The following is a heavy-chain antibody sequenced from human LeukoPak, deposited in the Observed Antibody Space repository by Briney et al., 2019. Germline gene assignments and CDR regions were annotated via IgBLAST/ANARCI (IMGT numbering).Heavy chain of an antibody. Sequence: ASVKVSCKASGYTFTSYGISWVRQAPGQGLEWMGWISAYNGNTNYAQKLQGRLTVTTDTSTSTAFLELRSLRSDDTAVYYCARDYKFSNGWNYFDYWGQGTLVTVSS. CDR2: ISAYNGNT. D-gene: IGHD6-19*01. J-gene: IGHJ4*02. CDR3: ARDYKFSNGWNYFDY. CDR1: GYTFTSYG. V-gene: IGHV1-18*01.